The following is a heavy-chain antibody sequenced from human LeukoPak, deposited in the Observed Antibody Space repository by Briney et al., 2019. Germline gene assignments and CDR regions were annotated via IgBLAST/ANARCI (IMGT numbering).Heavy chain of an antibody. D-gene: IGHD3-10*02. CDR2: ISGSSSYI. CDR1: GFTFSSYS. J-gene: IGHJ3*02. V-gene: IGHV3-21*01. CDR3: AKFFTGEYVRAFDI. Sequence: GGSLRLPCAASGFTFSSYSMNWVRQAPGKGLEWVSSISGSSSYIYYADSVKGRFTISRDNAKNSLYLQMNSLRAEDTAVYYCAKFFTGEYVRAFDIWGQGTMVTVSS.